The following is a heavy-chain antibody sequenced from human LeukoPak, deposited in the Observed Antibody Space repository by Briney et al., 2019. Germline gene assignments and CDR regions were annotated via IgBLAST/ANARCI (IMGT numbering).Heavy chain of an antibody. D-gene: IGHD6-13*01. CDR3: ASRIATAGSVDY. CDR1: GFTFATYG. V-gene: IGHV3-23*01. Sequence: TGGSLRLSCAASGFTFATYGMSWVRQTPGKGLEWVSSISGSSGSTFYADSVKGRFTISRDNSKNTLDLQMNSLRAEDTAVYYCASRIATAGSVDYWGQGTLVTVSS. CDR2: ISGSSGST. J-gene: IGHJ4*02.